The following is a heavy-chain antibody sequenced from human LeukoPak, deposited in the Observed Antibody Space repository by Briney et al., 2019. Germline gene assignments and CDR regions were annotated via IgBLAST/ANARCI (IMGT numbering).Heavy chain of an antibody. J-gene: IGHJ3*02. CDR3: ARNILGDSSGWAFDI. D-gene: IGHD3-22*01. CDR2: IWYDGSNK. Sequence: PGGSLRLSCAASGFTFSSYGMHWVRQAPGKGLEWGAVIWYDGSNKYYADSVKGRFTISRDNSKNTLYLQMNSLRAEDTAVYYCARNILGDSSGWAFDIWGQGTMVTVSS. CDR1: GFTFSSYG. V-gene: IGHV3-33*01.